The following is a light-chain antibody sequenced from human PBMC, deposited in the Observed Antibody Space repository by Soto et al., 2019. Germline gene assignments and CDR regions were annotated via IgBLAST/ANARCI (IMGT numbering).Light chain of an antibody. CDR2: KVS. J-gene: IGKJ5*01. V-gene: IGKV2-24*01. Sequence: EIVLTQTPLLSPVTLGQPASISCRSSRSLVASDGNAYLTWLHQRPGQPPRPLIYKVSQRLSGVLVRFSVSGAGTDFTLHNSSVEAEDVVTYFCLQSTQFRTFGQGTRLEIK. CDR1: RSLVASDGNAY. CDR3: LQSTQFRT.